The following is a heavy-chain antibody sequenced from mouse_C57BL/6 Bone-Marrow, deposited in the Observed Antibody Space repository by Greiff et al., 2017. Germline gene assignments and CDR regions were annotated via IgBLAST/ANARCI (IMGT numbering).Heavy chain of an antibody. CDR1: GYTFTDYN. CDR2: INPNNGGT. J-gene: IGHJ4*01. V-gene: IGHV1-22*01. CDR3: ARSGYYYGSSRDY. Sequence: EVKLEESGPELVKPGASVKMSCKASGYTFTDYNMHWVKQSHGKSLEWIGYINPNNGGTSYNQKFKGKATLTVNKSSSTAYMELRSLTSEDSAVYYCARSGYYYGSSRDYWGKGTSVTVSS. D-gene: IGHD1-1*01.